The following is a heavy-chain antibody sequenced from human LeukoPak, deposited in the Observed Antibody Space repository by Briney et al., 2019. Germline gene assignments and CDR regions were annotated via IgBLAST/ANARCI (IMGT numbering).Heavy chain of an antibody. Sequence: ASVTVSCKASGGTFSSYAISWVRQAPGQGLEWMGGIIPIFGTANYAQKFQGRVTITADESTSTAYMELSSLRSEDTAVYYCASGSSGYYYVRVGAFDIWGQGTMVTVSS. J-gene: IGHJ3*02. CDR3: ASGSSGYYYVRVGAFDI. CDR2: IIPIFGTA. V-gene: IGHV1-69*13. CDR1: GGTFSSYA. D-gene: IGHD3-22*01.